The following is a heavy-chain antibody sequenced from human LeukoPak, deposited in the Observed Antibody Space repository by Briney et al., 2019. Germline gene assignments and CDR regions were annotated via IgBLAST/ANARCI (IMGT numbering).Heavy chain of an antibody. D-gene: IGHD1-26*01. CDR1: GFTFSSYA. CDR3: ARDISGSYYGTTDYGMDV. CDR2: ISYEGSNK. J-gene: IGHJ6*02. Sequence: GRSLRLSCAASGFTFSSYAMHWVRQAPGKGLEWVAVISYEGSNKYYADSVKGRFTISRDNSKNTLYLQMNSLRAEDTAVYYCARDISGSYYGTTDYGMDVWGQGTTVTVSS. V-gene: IGHV3-30-3*01.